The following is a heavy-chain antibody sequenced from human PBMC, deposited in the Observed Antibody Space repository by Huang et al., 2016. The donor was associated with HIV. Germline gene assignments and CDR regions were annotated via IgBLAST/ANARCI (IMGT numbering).Heavy chain of an antibody. D-gene: IGHD3-3*01. V-gene: IGHV3-30*02. J-gene: IGHJ4*02. Sequence: QVQLVESGGGVVQPGGSLRLSCTASGFTFGSFGMHWVRQAPGKGLEWVAFIRYDGNNYYDADSVSGRFTISRDNSKDTLYLQMNRLRPDDSAVYYCAKDLTYTFGRHFDYWGRGTLVTVSS. CDR2: IRYDGNNY. CDR3: AKDLTYTFGRHFDY. CDR1: GFTFGSFG.